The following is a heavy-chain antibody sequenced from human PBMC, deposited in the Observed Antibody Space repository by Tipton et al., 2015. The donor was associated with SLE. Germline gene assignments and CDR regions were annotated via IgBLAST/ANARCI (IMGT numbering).Heavy chain of an antibody. CDR2: IRGDGSIT. J-gene: IGHJ4*02. D-gene: IGHD2-21*01. CDR1: GFTFSNYW. CDR3: ARSPGGPNSVVVH. Sequence: GSLRLSCAASGFTFSNYWMHWVRQAPGKGLVWVSRIRGDGSITNYADSVKGRFTISRDTAKNTLYLQMNSLRAEDTAVYYCARSPGGPNSVVVHWGQGTLVTVSS. V-gene: IGHV3-74*01.